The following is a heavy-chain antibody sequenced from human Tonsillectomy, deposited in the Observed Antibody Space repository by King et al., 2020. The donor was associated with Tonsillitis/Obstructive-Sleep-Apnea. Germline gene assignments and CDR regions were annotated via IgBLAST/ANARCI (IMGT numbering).Heavy chain of an antibody. D-gene: IGHD3-22*01. V-gene: IGHV4-59*01. Sequence: VQLQESGPGLVKPSETLSLTCTVSGGSISSYYWSWIRQPPGKGLEWIGYIHYSGSTNYNPSLKSRVTISVDTSKSQFSLKLSSVTAADTAVYYCARDPRGYDSSGYYYYYGMDGWGPGTTVTVSS. J-gene: IGHJ6*02. CDR2: IHYSGST. CDR3: ARDPRGYDSSGYYYYYGMDG. CDR1: GGSISSYY.